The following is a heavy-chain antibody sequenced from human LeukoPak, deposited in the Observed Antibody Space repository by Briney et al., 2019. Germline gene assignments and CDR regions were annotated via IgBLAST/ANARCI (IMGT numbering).Heavy chain of an antibody. CDR2: ISWNSGSI. Sequence: GGSLRLSCAATGFTFDDYAMHWVRHSPGRGLEWVSGISWNSGSIDYAASVRGRFTISRDNANISLYLQMNSLRPEDSALYYCAKGTGRYWTFFDDWGQGTLVTVSS. V-gene: IGHV3-9*01. J-gene: IGHJ4*02. CDR1: GFTFDDYA. D-gene: IGHD1-26*01. CDR3: AKGTGRYWTFFDD.